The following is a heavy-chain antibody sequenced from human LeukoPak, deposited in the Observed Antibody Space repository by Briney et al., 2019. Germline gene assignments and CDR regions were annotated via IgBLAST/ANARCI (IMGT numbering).Heavy chain of an antibody. V-gene: IGHV4-39*07. CDR3: ARGHSGY. J-gene: IGHJ4*02. CDR2: IYYSGST. Sequence: SETLSLTCTVSGGAISSSHYYWGWIRQPPGKGLEWIGSIYYSGSTYYNPSLKSRVTISVDTSKNQFSLKLSSVTAADTAVYYCARGHSGYWGQGTLVTVSS. D-gene: IGHD2-15*01. CDR1: GGAISSSHYY.